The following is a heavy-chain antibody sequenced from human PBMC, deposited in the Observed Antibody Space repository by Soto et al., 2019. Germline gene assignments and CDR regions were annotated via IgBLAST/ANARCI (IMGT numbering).Heavy chain of an antibody. Sequence: PGGSLRLSCAASGFTFSSYWMYWVRQAPGKGLVWVSRSNSDGSDTNYADSVKGRFTISRDNAKNTLYLQMNSLRAEDTAVYYCARDRGWSLFDYWGQGTLVTAPQ. V-gene: IGHV3-74*01. J-gene: IGHJ4*02. CDR3: ARDRGWSLFDY. D-gene: IGHD6-19*01. CDR1: GFTFSSYW. CDR2: SNSDGSDT.